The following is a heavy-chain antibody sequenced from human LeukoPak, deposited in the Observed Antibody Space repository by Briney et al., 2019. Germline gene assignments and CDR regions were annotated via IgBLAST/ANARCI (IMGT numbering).Heavy chain of an antibody. J-gene: IGHJ3*02. D-gene: IGHD3-22*01. CDR3: ARAYYYDSSGLHGDAFDI. CDR1: GYTFTGYY. V-gene: IGHV1-2*04. Sequence: ASVKVSCKASGYTFTGYYMHWVRQAPGQGLEWMGWINPNSGGTNYAQKFQGWVTMTRDTSISTAYMELSGLRSDDTAVYYCARAYYYDSSGLHGDAFDIWGQGTMVTVSS. CDR2: INPNSGGT.